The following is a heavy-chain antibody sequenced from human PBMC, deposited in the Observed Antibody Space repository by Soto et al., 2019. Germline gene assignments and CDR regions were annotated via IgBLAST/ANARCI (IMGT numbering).Heavy chain of an antibody. D-gene: IGHD5-12*01. CDR1: GGSISSSSYY. Sequence: QLQLQESGPGLVKPSETLSLTCTVSGGSISSSSYYWGWIRQPPGKGLEWIGSIYYSGRTYYNPSLPGRLTITVDTSKNQFSLKLSSVTAADTAVYYCASVRRGGYDSLRYYYGMDVWGQGTTVTVSS. CDR3: ASVRRGGYDSLRYYYGMDV. CDR2: IYYSGRT. J-gene: IGHJ6*02. V-gene: IGHV4-39*01.